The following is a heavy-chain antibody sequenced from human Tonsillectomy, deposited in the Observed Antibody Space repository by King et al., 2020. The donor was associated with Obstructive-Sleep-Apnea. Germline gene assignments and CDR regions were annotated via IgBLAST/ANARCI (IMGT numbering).Heavy chain of an antibody. CDR1: GFSFSGAW. D-gene: IGHD1-26*01. CDR3: STGAKRRAMDV. V-gene: IGHV3-15*01. J-gene: IGHJ6*02. Sequence: VQLVESGGGLVKPGGSLRLSCVASGFSFSGAWMSWVRQASGKGLEWIGRIISISDGGAIKDAAVGKGRVTISRDDSKDTLSLQMNSLKIDDTAVYFCSTGAKRRAMDVWGQGTTVTVSS. CDR2: IISISDGGAI.